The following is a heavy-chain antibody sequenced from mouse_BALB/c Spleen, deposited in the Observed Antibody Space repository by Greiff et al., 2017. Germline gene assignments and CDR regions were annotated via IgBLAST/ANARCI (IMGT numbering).Heavy chain of an antibody. CDR2: ISSGGSYT. CDR3: TRESPWEAMDY. J-gene: IGHJ4*01. V-gene: IGHV5-6-4*01. CDR1: GFTFSSYT. D-gene: IGHD4-1*01. Sequence: EVKLQESGGGLVKPGGSLKLSCAASGFTFSSYTMSWVRQTPEKRLEWVATISSGGSYTYYPDSVKGRFTISRDNAKNTLYLQMSSLKSEDTAMYYCTRESPWEAMDYWGQGTSVTVSS.